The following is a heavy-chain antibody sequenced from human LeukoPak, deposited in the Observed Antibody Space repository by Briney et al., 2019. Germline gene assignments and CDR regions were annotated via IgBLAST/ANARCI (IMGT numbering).Heavy chain of an antibody. CDR1: GFTFSSYA. D-gene: IGHD3-3*01. CDR3: AKSPRTGFWSEYFQH. V-gene: IGHV3-30-3*02. J-gene: IGHJ1*01. Sequence: GGSLRLSCAASGFTFSSYAMHWVRQAPGKGLEWVAVISYDGSNKYYADSVKGRFTISRDNSKNTLYLQMNSLRAEDTAVYYCAKSPRTGFWSEYFQHWGQGTLVTVSS. CDR2: ISYDGSNK.